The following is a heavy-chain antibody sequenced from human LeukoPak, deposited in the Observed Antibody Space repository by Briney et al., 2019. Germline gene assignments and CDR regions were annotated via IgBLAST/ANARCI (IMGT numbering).Heavy chain of an antibody. D-gene: IGHD2-2*01. CDR1: GGSISSSSYY. CDR3: ARQGNIVVVPEPPDY. Sequence: SETLSLTCTVSGGSISSSSYYWGWIRQPPGKGLEWIGSIYYSGSTYYNPSLKSRVTISVDTSKNQFSLKLSSVTAADTAVYYCARQGNIVVVPEPPDYWGQGTLVTVSS. CDR2: IYYSGST. V-gene: IGHV4-39*01. J-gene: IGHJ4*02.